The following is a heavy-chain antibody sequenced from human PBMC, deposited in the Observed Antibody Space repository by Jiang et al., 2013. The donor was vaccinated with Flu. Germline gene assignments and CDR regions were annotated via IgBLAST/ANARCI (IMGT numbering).Heavy chain of an antibody. V-gene: IGHV3-23*01. CDR3: AKGLGGDEVTPDYYYYGMDV. D-gene: IGHD2-21*02. CDR1: SYA. J-gene: IGHJ6*02. CDR2: ISGSGGST. Sequence: SYAMSWVRQAPGKGLEWVSAISGSGGSTYYADSVKGRFTISRDNSKNTLYLQMNSLRAEDTAVYYCAKGLGGDEVTPDYYYYGMDVWGQGTTVTVSS.